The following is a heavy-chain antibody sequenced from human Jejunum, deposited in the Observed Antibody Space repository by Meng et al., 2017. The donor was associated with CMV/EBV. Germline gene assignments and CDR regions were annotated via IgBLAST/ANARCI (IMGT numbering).Heavy chain of an antibody. Sequence: LSCAASGFTFSTYWMTWVRQAPGKGLEWVANIKQDGSKKYYVDSVKGRFTISRDNAKNSLFLQMNSLRAEDTAMYYCARNARGSGYWGQGTLVTVSS. J-gene: IGHJ4*02. V-gene: IGHV3-7*01. CDR1: GFTFSTYW. D-gene: IGHD3-10*01. CDR3: ARNARGSGY. CDR2: IKQDGSKK.